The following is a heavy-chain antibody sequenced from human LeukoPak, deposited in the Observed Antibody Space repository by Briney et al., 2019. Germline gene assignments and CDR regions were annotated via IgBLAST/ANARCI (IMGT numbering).Heavy chain of an antibody. Sequence: PGGSLRLSCAASGFTFSSYTMNWVRQAPGKGLEWVSYISSSSTTIYYADSVKGRLTISRDNAKNSLYLQMNSLRAEDTAVYYCARGGSLYCSSTSCHLNWFDPWGQGTLVTVSS. D-gene: IGHD2-2*01. V-gene: IGHV3-48*04. CDR1: GFTFSSYT. CDR3: ARGGSLYCSSTSCHLNWFDP. CDR2: ISSSSTTI. J-gene: IGHJ5*02.